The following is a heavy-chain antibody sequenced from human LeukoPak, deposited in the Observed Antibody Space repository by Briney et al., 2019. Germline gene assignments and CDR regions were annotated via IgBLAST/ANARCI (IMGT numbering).Heavy chain of an antibody. J-gene: IGHJ5*01. D-gene: IGHD5-12*01. CDR2: VYYGRTT. CDR3: VRHDGRGGATMGAFDS. V-gene: IGHV4-39*01. Sequence: SETLSLTCTVSAGSFISSSHHWGWIRQSPGKGLQWIGTVYYGRTTYYNPSLDGRVTISLDTSANHFSLQLNSVTAADAAVYYCVRHDGRGGATMGAFDSWGQGSLVTVSS. CDR1: AGSFISSSHH.